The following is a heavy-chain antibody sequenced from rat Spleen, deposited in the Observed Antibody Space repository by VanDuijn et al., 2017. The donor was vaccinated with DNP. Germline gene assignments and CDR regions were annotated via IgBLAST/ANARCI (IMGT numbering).Heavy chain of an antibody. CDR2: ISYSGST. CDR3: ARSVAVTRGYVMDA. J-gene: IGHJ4*01. D-gene: IGHD1-12*02. Sequence: EVQLQESGPGLVKPSQSLSLTCSVTGYSITSHYWGWIRKFPGNKMEWMGYISYSGSTSYNPSLKSRISITRDTSKNQFFLQLNSVTTDDTATYYCARSVAVTRGYVMDAWGQGASVTVSS. CDR1: GYSITSHY. V-gene: IGHV3-1*01.